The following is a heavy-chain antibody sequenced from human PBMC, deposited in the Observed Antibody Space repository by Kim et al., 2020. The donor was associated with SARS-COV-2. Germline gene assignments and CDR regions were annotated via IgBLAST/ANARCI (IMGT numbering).Heavy chain of an antibody. Sequence: AQKLQGRVTMTTDTSTSTAYMELRSLRSDDTAVYYCARDLYIVATLEGHWGQGTLVTVSS. CDR3: ARDLYIVATLEGH. V-gene: IGHV1-18*01. J-gene: IGHJ4*02. D-gene: IGHD5-12*01.